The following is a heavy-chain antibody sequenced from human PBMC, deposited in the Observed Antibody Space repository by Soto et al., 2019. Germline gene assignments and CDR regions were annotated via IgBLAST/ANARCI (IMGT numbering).Heavy chain of an antibody. CDR1: GFTFSSYA. Sequence: GGSLRLSCAASGFTFSSYAMSWVRQAPGKGLEWVSAISGSGGSTYYADSVKGRFTISRDNSKNTLYLQMNSLRAEDTAVYYCAKHEQQLPHPYYYYYYMDVWGKGTTVTVSS. CDR2: ISGSGGST. V-gene: IGHV3-23*01. J-gene: IGHJ6*03. CDR3: AKHEQQLPHPYYYYYYMDV. D-gene: IGHD6-13*01.